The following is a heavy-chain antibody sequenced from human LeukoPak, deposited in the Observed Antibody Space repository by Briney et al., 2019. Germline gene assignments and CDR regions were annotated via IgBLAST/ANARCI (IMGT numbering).Heavy chain of an antibody. CDR2: INPNSGGT. V-gene: IGHV1-2*02. CDR3: ARDNQKTYHYDSSGENYFDY. CDR1: GYTFTGYY. J-gene: IGHJ4*02. Sequence: VSVKVSCKASGYTFTGYYMHWVRQAPGQGLEWMGWINPNSGGTNYAQKFQGRVTMTRDTSISTAYMELSRLRSDDTTVYYCARDNQKTYHYDSSGENYFDYWGQGTLVTVSS. D-gene: IGHD3-22*01.